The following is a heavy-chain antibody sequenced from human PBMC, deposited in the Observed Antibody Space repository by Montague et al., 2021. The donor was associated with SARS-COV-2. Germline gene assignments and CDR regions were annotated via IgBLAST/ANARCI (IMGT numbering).Heavy chain of an antibody. Sequence: SETLSLTCAVYGGSLSGYYWSWIRQPPGEGLEWIAEISHSGSTSYNPSLKSRVTISVDTSKNQYSLKVNSVTAADTAVYYCAKDGEALAWGTFDIWGQGTMVTVSS. D-gene: IGHD3-10*01. CDR1: GGSLSGYY. CDR3: AKDGEALAWGTFDI. CDR2: ISHSGST. V-gene: IGHV4-34*01. J-gene: IGHJ3*02.